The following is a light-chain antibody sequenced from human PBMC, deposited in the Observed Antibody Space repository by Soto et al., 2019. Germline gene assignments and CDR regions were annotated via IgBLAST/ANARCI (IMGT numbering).Light chain of an antibody. V-gene: IGKV3-11*01. J-gene: IGKJ4*01. Sequence: EIVLTQSPTTLSLSPGERATLSCKASQSVSSYFAWYQQKPGQAPRLLIYDASTRAAGIPARFSGSGSGTDFTRTISSLEPEDFALFYCQQRSDWPLTFGGGTKVDIK. CDR2: DAS. CDR1: QSVSSY. CDR3: QQRSDWPLT.